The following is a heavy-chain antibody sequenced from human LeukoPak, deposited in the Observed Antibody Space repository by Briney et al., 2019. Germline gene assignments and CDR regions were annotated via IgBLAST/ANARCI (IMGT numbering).Heavy chain of an antibody. Sequence: SETLSLTYTGSGGSISSGSYYWIWIRQLAGKGPEWIGRIYTSGSTNYNPSLKSRVTISVDTSKNQFSMKLSSMTAADTAVYYCARDGVTFYYYYMDVWGKGTTVTVSS. J-gene: IGHJ6*03. CDR2: IYTSGST. V-gene: IGHV4-61*02. CDR3: ARDGVTFYYYYMDV. CDR1: GGSISSGSYY. D-gene: IGHD3-3*01.